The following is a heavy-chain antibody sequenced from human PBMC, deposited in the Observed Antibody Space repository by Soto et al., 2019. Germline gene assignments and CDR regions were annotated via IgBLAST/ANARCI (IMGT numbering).Heavy chain of an antibody. CDR1: GGSVTDGHW. J-gene: IGHJ4*02. V-gene: IGHV4-4*02. CDR3: AGGSSGVITPYFDY. Sequence: ASETLSLTCAVSGGSVTDGHWWTWVRQPPGQGLEWIGDISQTGSTKYNPSLKSRVTISVDKSKNQFSLNLSSVTAADTALYYCAGGSSGVITPYFDYWGQGTLVTVSS. CDR2: ISQTGST. D-gene: IGHD3-3*01.